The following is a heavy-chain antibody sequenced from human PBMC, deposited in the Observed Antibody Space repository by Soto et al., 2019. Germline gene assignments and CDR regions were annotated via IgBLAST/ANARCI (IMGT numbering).Heavy chain of an antibody. D-gene: IGHD5-12*01. Sequence: QVQLVESGGGVVQPGRSLRLSCAASGFTFSSYGMHWVRQAPGKGLEWVAVIWYDGSNKNYADSVKGRFTISRDNSKNTLYLQMNSLRAEDTAVYYCARDDSPYSGYGPFDYWGQGTLVTVSS. J-gene: IGHJ4*02. CDR1: GFTFSSYG. CDR2: IWYDGSNK. CDR3: ARDDSPYSGYGPFDY. V-gene: IGHV3-33*01.